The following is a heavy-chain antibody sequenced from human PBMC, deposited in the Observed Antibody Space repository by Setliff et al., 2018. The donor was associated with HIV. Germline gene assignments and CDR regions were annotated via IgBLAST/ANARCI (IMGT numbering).Heavy chain of an antibody. CDR1: GFTFSRYA. Sequence: GGSLRLSCAASGFTFSRYAMSWVRQAPGKGLAWVSGLSGSGVGTYYADSVKGRFTISRDNVKNSLYLQMNSLRAEDTAMYYCAKTQTVITVYGPFDSWGQGTLVTVSS. D-gene: IGHD4-4*01. V-gene: IGHV3-23*01. CDR3: AKTQTVITVYGPFDS. J-gene: IGHJ4*02. CDR2: LSGSGVGT.